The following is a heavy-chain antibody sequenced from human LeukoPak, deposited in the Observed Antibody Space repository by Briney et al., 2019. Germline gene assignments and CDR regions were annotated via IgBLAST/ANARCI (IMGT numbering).Heavy chain of an antibody. CDR1: GFTFSSYE. J-gene: IGHJ4*02. CDR2: ISSSGSTI. CDR3: AKDQGYYDSSGYGDY. V-gene: IGHV3-48*03. D-gene: IGHD3-22*01. Sequence: PGGSLRLSCAASGFTFSSYEMNWVRQAPGKGLEWVSYISSSGSTIYYADSVKGRFTISRDNAKNSLYLQMNSLRAEDTAVYYCAKDQGYYDSSGYGDYWGQGTLVTVSS.